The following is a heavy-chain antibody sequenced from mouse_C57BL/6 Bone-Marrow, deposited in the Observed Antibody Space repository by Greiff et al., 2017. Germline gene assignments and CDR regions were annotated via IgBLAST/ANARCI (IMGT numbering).Heavy chain of an antibody. J-gene: IGHJ3*01. Sequence: VKDRFTISRDDSESMLYLQMNNLKTEDTAMYYCVRGYYDYDAFAYWGQGTLVTVSA. CDR3: VRGYYDYDAFAY. V-gene: IGHV10-1*01. D-gene: IGHD2-4*01.